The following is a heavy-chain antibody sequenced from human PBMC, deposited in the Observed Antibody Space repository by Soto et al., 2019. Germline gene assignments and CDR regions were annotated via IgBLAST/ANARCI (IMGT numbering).Heavy chain of an antibody. CDR1: GGSISSSNW. J-gene: IGHJ3*02. CDR3: ASATYYYDSSGYLFAFDI. Sequence: SETLSLTCAVSGGSISSSNWWSWVRQPPGKGLEWIGEIYHSGSTNYNPSHKSRVTISVDKSKNQFSLKLSSVTAADTAVYYCASATYYYDSSGYLFAFDIWGQGTMVTVSS. D-gene: IGHD3-22*01. CDR2: IYHSGST. V-gene: IGHV4-4*02.